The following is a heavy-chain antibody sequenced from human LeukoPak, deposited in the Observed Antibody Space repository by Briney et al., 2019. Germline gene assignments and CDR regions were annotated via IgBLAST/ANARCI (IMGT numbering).Heavy chain of an antibody. J-gene: IGHJ5*02. Sequence: GGSLRLSCAASGFTFSDYYMRWIRQAPGKGLEWVSYISSSGSTIYYADSVKGRFTISRDDAKKSLYLQMNSLRADDTAVYYCARRLPGTAFDPWGQGTLVTVSS. CDR3: ARRLPGTAFDP. V-gene: IGHV3-11*01. CDR1: GFTFSDYY. D-gene: IGHD2-21*02. CDR2: ISSSGSTI.